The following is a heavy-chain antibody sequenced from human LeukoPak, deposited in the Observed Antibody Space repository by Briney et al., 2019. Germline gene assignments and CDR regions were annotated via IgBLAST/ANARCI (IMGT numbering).Heavy chain of an antibody. V-gene: IGHV3-48*01. CDR3: VRERDNWNSPNDRY. CDR2: ISSSSSTI. D-gene: IGHD1-7*01. J-gene: IGHJ4*02. Sequence: PGGSLRLSCASSGFTFSIYSMNWVRQAPGKGLEWVSYISSSSSTIYYADSVKGRFTISRDNAKNSLYLQMDSLRAEGTAVYYCVRERDNWNSPNDRYWGQGTLVTVSS. CDR1: GFTFSIYS.